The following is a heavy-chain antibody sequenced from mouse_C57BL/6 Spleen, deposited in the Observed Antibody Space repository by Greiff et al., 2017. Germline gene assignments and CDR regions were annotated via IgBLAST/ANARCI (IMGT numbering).Heavy chain of an antibody. CDR2: ISSGSSTI. CDR3: ARRTAYYAMDY. Sequence: EVHLVESGGGLVKPGGSLKLSCAASGFTFSDYGMHWVRQAPEKGLEWVAYISSGSSTIYYADTVKGRVTISRDNAKNTLFLQMTSLRSEDTAMYYCARRTAYYAMDYWGQGTSVTVSS. J-gene: IGHJ4*01. CDR1: GFTFSDYG. V-gene: IGHV5-17*01.